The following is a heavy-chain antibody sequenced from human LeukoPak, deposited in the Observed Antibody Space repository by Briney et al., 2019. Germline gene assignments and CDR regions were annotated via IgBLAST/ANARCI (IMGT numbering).Heavy chain of an antibody. J-gene: IGHJ4*02. V-gene: IGHV4-34*01. Sequence: SETLSLTCAVYIESFSGYYWTWIRQPPGRGLEWIGETTHSGSTNYNPSLESRVTISVDTSKNQFSLKLSSLIAADTAVYYCARARGDLSLDYWGRGTPVTVSS. CDR2: TTHSGST. D-gene: IGHD2-21*02. CDR1: IESFSGYY. CDR3: ARARGDLSLDY.